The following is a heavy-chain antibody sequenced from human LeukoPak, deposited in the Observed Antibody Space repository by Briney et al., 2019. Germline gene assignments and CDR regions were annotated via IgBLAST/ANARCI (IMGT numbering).Heavy chain of an antibody. D-gene: IGHD1-1*01. CDR1: GGSISSGSYY. V-gene: IGHV4-61*02. Sequence: PSETLSLTCTVSGGSISSGSYYWSWIRQPAGKGLEWIGRIYTSGSTNYNPSLKSRVTISVDTSKNQFSLKLSSVTAADTAVYYCARDKVHWNDFGSTLIPFDPWGQGTLVTVSS. CDR2: IYTSGST. CDR3: ARDKVHWNDFGSTLIPFDP. J-gene: IGHJ5*02.